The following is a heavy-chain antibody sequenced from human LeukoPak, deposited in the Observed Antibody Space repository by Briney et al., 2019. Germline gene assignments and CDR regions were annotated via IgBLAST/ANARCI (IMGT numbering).Heavy chain of an antibody. CDR2: SYHSRST. CDR3: ASFSGSYFDY. J-gene: IGHJ4*02. V-gene: IGHV4-30-2*01. Sequence: SQTLSLTCAVSGSSISSGGYSWSGVREPPGNGLDWIGYSYHSRSTYYNPSLKSRLTITVDRSKNQFSLKLSSVTTADTAVYLCASFSGSYFDYWGQGTLVTVSS. CDR1: GSSISSGGYS. D-gene: IGHD1-26*01.